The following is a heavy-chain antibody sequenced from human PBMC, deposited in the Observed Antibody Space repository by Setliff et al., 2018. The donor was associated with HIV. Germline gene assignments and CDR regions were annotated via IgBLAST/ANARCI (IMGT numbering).Heavy chain of an antibody. CDR3: ARGKYCTDGVCSKPRSAVMDV. V-gene: IGHV4-61*09. CDR2: IYTTGST. Sequence: SETLSLTCTVSGDSIRSGSYYWTWIRQPAGKGLEWIGHIYTTGSTNYNPALKSRVTISLDTSKNQFSLNQSSVTAADTAVYYCARGKYCTDGVCSKPRSAVMDVWGQGTTVTVSS. CDR1: GDSIRSGSYY. J-gene: IGHJ6*02. D-gene: IGHD2-8*01.